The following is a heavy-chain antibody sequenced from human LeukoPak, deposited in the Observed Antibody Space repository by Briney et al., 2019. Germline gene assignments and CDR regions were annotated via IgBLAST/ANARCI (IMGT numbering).Heavy chain of an antibody. CDR2: INHSGST. CDR1: GGSFSGYY. V-gene: IGHV4-34*01. CDR3: ARGGYNWNLSYDYYMYV. D-gene: IGHD1-7*01. Sequence: SETLSFTCAVYGGSFSGYYWSWIRQPPGKGLEWIGEINHSGSTNYNPSLKSRVTISVDTSKNQFSLKLSSVTAADTAVYYCARGGYNWNLSYDYYMYVLGKGTTVTVSS. J-gene: IGHJ6*03.